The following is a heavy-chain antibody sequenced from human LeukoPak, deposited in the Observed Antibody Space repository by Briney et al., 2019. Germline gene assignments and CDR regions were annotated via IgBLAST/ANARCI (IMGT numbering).Heavy chain of an antibody. J-gene: IGHJ4*02. CDR2: ISSSGDPI. V-gene: IGHV3-48*01. Sequence: GGSLRLSCAASGFTFSRYWMSWVRQAPGKGLEWLSYISSSGDPIYYADSVKGRFTISRDNAKNSLYLQMNSLRVEDTAVYYCVRDIVPTTIRKASFGYWGQGTLVTVSS. CDR1: GFTFSRYW. CDR3: VRDIVPTTIRKASFGY. D-gene: IGHD3-9*01.